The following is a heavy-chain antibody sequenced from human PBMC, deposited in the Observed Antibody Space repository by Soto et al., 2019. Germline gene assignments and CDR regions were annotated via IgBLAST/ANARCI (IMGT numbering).Heavy chain of an antibody. CDR2: INPSGGST. D-gene: IGHD3-22*01. Sequence: ASVKISFKASGYTFTSYYMHWVRQAPGQGLEWMGIINPSGGSTSYAQKFQGRVTMTRDTSTSTVYMELSSLRSEDTAVYYCARGGREADSSGYPGHAFDIWGQGTMVTVSS. V-gene: IGHV1-46*01. J-gene: IGHJ3*02. CDR3: ARGGREADSSGYPGHAFDI. CDR1: GYTFTSYY.